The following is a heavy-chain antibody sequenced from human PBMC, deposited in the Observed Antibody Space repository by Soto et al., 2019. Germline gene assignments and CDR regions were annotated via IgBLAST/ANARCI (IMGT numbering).Heavy chain of an antibody. Sequence: EMQLVESGGDLVQPGGSLRLSCAASGFSIRTYWMGWVRQFPGKGLEWVANIKYDDSEKPYMDSVEGRFTISRDNAKNTLYLQMSRLRVDDTAIYYCAAWSRSHGFDYWGQGTLVAV. V-gene: IGHV3-7*05. CDR2: IKYDDSEK. CDR1: GFSIRTYW. J-gene: IGHJ4*02. D-gene: IGHD2-8*02. CDR3: AAWSRSHGFDY.